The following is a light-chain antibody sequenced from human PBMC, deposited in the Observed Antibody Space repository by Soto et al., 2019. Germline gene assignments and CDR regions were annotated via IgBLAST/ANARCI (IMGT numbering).Light chain of an antibody. CDR1: SNYTNYK. CDR3: GADDGSGSDFVYF. CDR2: VGSDGIVG. Sequence: QPVLTQPPSASASLGASVTLTCILSSNYTNYKVDWYQQRPGKGPRVVMRVGSDGIVGPRGDGIPDRFSVLASGLNRYLTIQNIQEEDESDYYCGADDGSGSDFVYFFGSGTKVPS. V-gene: IGLV9-49*01. J-gene: IGLJ1*01.